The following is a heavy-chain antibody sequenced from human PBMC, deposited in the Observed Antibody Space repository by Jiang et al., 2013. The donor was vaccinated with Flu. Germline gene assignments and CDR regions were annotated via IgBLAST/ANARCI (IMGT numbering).Heavy chain of an antibody. CDR3: ARGSTYLYNWNDEFGY. D-gene: IGHD1-1*01. Sequence: SGAEVKKPGSSVKVSCKASGGTFSSYAISWVRQAPGQGLEWMGGIIPIFGTANYAQKFQGRVTITADESQSTAYMELSSLRSEDTAVYYCARGSTYLYNWNDEFGYWGQGTLVTVSS. CDR2: IIPIFGTA. V-gene: IGHV1-69*01. CDR1: GGTFSSYA. J-gene: IGHJ4*02.